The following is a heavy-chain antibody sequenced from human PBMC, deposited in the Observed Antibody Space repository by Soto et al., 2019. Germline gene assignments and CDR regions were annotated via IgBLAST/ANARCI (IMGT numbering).Heavy chain of an antibody. CDR3: VAHTAMVGSYCYCGR. J-gene: IGHJ2*01. V-gene: IGHV3-23*01. Sequence: PGGSLRLSCAASGFTFSNYAMSWVRQAPGKGLEWVSAISGSGGNTYYADSVKGRFTISRGNSKNTPYLQMNSLRADDTAVYYCVAHTAMVGSYCYCGRWGSGTRV. CDR2: ISGSGGNT. D-gene: IGHD5-18*01. CDR1: GFTFSNYA.